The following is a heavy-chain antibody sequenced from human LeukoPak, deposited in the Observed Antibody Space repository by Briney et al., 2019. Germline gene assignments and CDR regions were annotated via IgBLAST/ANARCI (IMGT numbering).Heavy chain of an antibody. Sequence: ASVKVSCEASGYTFTDYYLHWVRQAPGQGLEWMGWVNPNSGGTNYAQTFQGRVTMTRDTSITTAYLELSRLRSDDTAVYYCARIGSSHYFDFWGQGTLVTVSS. J-gene: IGHJ4*02. CDR1: GYTFTDYY. V-gene: IGHV1-2*02. CDR3: ARIGSSHYFDF. D-gene: IGHD2-2*01. CDR2: VNPNSGGT.